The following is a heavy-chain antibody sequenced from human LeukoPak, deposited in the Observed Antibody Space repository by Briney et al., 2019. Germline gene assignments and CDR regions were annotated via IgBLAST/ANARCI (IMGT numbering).Heavy chain of an antibody. CDR2: ISAYNGNT. D-gene: IGHD6-13*01. J-gene: IGHJ6*02. Sequence: ASVKVSCKSSGYTFTSYGIIWVRQAPGQGLKWMGWISAYNGNTNYAQKLQGRVTMTTDTSTSTAYMELRSLRSDDTAVYYCARDSSSWYGSNYYYYGMDVWGQGTTVTVSS. CDR1: GYTFTSYG. CDR3: ARDSSSWYGSNYYYYGMDV. V-gene: IGHV1-18*01.